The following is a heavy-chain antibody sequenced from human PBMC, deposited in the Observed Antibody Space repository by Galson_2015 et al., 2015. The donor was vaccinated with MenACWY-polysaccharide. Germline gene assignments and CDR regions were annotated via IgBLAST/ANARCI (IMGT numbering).Heavy chain of an antibody. D-gene: IGHD5-12*01. J-gene: IGHJ4*02. CDR1: GFTFSGYD. CDR3: ARLSGYTYRSPYYSDY. Sequence: SLRLSCAAAGFTFSGYDMSWVRQAPGKGLEWVSSMSGSGGSTYYGDSVKGRFTISRDNSKNTLYLQMNSLRAEDTAIYYCARLSGYTYRSPYYSDYWGQGTLVTVSS. CDR2: MSGSGGST. V-gene: IGHV3-23*01.